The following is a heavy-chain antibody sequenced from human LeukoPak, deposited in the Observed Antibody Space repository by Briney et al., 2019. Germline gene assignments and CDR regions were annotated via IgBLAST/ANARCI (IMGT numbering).Heavy chain of an antibody. J-gene: IGHJ6*02. Sequence: SETLSLTCTVSGGSISSYYWSWIRQPAGKGLEWIGRIYTSGSTNYNPSLKSRVTMSVDTSKNQFSLKLSSVTAADTAVYYCARDEADYGSGRLGYYYYGIDVWGQGTTVTVSS. CDR1: GGSISSYY. CDR3: ARDEADYGSGRLGYYYYGIDV. D-gene: IGHD3-10*01. V-gene: IGHV4-4*07. CDR2: IYTSGST.